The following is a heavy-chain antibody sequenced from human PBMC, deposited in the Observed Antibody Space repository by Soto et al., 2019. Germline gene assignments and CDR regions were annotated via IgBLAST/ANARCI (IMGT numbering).Heavy chain of an antibody. Sequence: QVQLVQSGAEMKKPGASVKVACKASGYTFTSYHISWVRQAPGQGLEWMGWIAAYNLKTDYAQKVQGRVTMTIDTSTDTAHMELRSLRSDDTAVYYCARTEGYYEPTDNYYFDYWGQGPLVTVSS. J-gene: IGHJ4*02. CDR1: GYTFTSYH. CDR2: IAAYNLKT. CDR3: ARTEGYYEPTDNYYFDY. D-gene: IGHD3-22*01. V-gene: IGHV1-18*01.